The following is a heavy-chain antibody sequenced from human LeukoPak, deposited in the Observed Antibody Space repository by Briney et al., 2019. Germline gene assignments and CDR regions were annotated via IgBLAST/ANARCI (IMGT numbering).Heavy chain of an antibody. J-gene: IGHJ6*02. CDR2: IYYSGST. CDR1: GGSISSGDYY. V-gene: IGHV4-30-4*01. CDR3: ARVLYYGLGMDV. Sequence: SQTLSLTCTVSGGSISSGDYYWSWIRQPPGKGLEWIGHIYYSGSTYYNPSLKSRVTISVDSSMNQFSLKLSSVTAAHTAVYYCARVLYYGLGMDVWGQGTTVTVSS. D-gene: IGHD2-8*01.